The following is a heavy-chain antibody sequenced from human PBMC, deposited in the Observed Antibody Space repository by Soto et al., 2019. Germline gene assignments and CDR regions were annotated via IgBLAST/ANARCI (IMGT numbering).Heavy chain of an antibody. CDR1: GGTFSSYA. CDR2: IIPIFGTA. CDR3: ARGGQEDNWNYLHLDY. Sequence: QVQLVQSGAEVKKPGSSVKVSCKASGGTFSSYAISWVRQAPGQGLEWMGGIIPIFGTANYAQKFQGRVTITADESTSTAYMELSSLRSEDMAVYYCARGGQEDNWNYLHLDYWGQGTLVTVSS. V-gene: IGHV1-69*01. J-gene: IGHJ4*02. D-gene: IGHD1-7*01.